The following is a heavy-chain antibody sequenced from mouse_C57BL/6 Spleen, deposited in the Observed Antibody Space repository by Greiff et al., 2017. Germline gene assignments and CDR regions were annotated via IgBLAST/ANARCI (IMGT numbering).Heavy chain of an antibody. CDR1: GYTFTSYG. CDR2: IYPRSGNT. Sequence: VQLQQSGAELARPGASVKLSCKASGYTFTSYGISWVKQRTGQGLEWIGEIYPRSGNTYYNEKFKGKATLTADKSSSTAYMELRSLTSEDSAVYFCARWDYYGSILGDYAMDYWGQGTSVTVSS. V-gene: IGHV1-81*01. CDR3: ARWDYYGSILGDYAMDY. J-gene: IGHJ4*01. D-gene: IGHD1-1*01.